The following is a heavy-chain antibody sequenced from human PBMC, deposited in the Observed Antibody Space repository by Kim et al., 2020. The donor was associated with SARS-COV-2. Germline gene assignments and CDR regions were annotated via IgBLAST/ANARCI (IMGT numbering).Heavy chain of an antibody. D-gene: IGHD3-10*01. CDR2: IYYSGST. CDR1: GGSISSYY. CDR3: ARDGGSGSYGNWFDP. Sequence: SETLSLTCTVSGGSISSYYWSWIRQPPGKGLEWIGYIYYSGSTNYNPSLKSRVTISVDTSKNQFSLKLSSVTAADTAVYYCARDGGSGSYGNWFDPWGQGTLVTVSS. V-gene: IGHV4-59*01. J-gene: IGHJ5*02.